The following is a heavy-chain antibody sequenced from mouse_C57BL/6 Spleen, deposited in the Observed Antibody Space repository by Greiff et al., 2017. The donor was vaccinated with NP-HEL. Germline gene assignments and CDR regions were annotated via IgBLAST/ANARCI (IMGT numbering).Heavy chain of an antibody. J-gene: IGHJ2*01. V-gene: IGHV1-80*01. D-gene: IGHD1-1*01. Sequence: VQLQQSGAELVKPGASVKISCKASGYAFSSYWMNWVKQRPGKGLEWIGQIYPGDGDTNYNGKFKGKATLTADKSSSTAYMQLSSLTSEDSAVYFCAGSGNYYGSNDYWGQGTTLTVSS. CDR3: AGSGNYYGSNDY. CDR2: IYPGDGDT. CDR1: GYAFSSYW.